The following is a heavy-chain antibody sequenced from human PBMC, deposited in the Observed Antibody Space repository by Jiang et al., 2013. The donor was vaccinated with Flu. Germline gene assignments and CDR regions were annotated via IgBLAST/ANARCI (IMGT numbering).Heavy chain of an antibody. V-gene: IGHV2-5*02. Sequence: VKPTQTLTLTCTFSGFSLSTSGVGVGWIRQPPGKALEWLALIYWDDDKRYSPSLKSRLTITKDTSKNQVVLTMTNMDPVDTATYYCAQRPATMHAFDIVGPRDNGHRLF. CDR2: IYWDDDK. CDR3: AQRPATMHAFDI. J-gene: IGHJ3*02. CDR1: GFSLSTSGVG. D-gene: IGHD5-12*01.